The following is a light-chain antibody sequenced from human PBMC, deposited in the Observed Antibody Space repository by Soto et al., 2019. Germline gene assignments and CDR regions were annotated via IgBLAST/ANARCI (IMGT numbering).Light chain of an antibody. J-gene: IGLJ2*01. V-gene: IGLV2-14*01. CDR3: ASHTRTTTLV. Sequence: QSALTQPASVSGSPGQSITISCTGTISDIGGYNFISWYQHHPGKAPKLVIYDVNNRPSGISYRFSGSKSGNTASLTISGLQAEDEADYYCASHTRTTTLVFGGGTKVTVL. CDR1: ISDIGGYNF. CDR2: DVN.